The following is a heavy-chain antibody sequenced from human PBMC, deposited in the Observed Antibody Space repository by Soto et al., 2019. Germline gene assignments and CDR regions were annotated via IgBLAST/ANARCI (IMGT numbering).Heavy chain of an antibody. J-gene: IGHJ6*02. CDR2: ISVSRAHT. Sequence: QVQVVESGGGLVKPGGSLRLSFAASGFASSVYSMTWIRQAPGKGLGWVSYISVSRAHTHYADSVRGRFTISRDNAKNSLYLQMNSLRVEDTAVYYCASPFGQYGSGKPYYYGVHVCGHGTTVTVP. CDR3: ASPFGQYGSGKPYYYGVHV. V-gene: IGHV3-11*06. CDR1: GFASSVYS. D-gene: IGHD3-10*01.